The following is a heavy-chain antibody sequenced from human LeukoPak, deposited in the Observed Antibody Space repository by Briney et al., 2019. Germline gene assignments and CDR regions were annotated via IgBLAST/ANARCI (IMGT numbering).Heavy chain of an antibody. Sequence: ASVKVSCKASGYTFTSYGISWVRQAPGQGLEWMGWISAYNGNTNYAQKLQGRVTMTTDTSTSTAYMELRSLRSDDTAVYHCARDPPYNWNDRPDAFDIWGQGTMVTVSS. CDR2: ISAYNGNT. CDR1: GYTFTSYG. CDR3: ARDPPYNWNDRPDAFDI. D-gene: IGHD1-20*01. V-gene: IGHV1-18*01. J-gene: IGHJ3*02.